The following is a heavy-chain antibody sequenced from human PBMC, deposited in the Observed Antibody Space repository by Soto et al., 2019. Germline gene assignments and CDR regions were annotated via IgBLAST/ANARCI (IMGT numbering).Heavy chain of an antibody. CDR3: EHSRCGGYCLQASSSHYYYGMDV. J-gene: IGHJ6*02. D-gene: IGHD2-21*02. CDR1: GFSLSTSGVG. Sequence: QITLKESGPPLVRPTQTLTLTCTFSGFSLSTSGVGVGWIRQPPGKALEWLALIYWDDDKRYSPSLKSRLTSAQDTSKTQVVLTMTTMDPLYPATSYCEHSRCGGYCLQASSSHYYYGMDVWGQGTTVTVSS. V-gene: IGHV2-5*02. CDR2: IYWDDDK.